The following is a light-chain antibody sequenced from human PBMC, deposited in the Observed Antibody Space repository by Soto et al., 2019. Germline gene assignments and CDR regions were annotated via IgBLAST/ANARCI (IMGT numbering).Light chain of an antibody. CDR1: NSDVGGYNY. V-gene: IGLV2-8*01. Sequence: QSVLTQPPSASGSPGQSVTISCTGTNSDVGGYNYVSWYQQHPGKAPKLMIYDVNKRPSGVPDRFSGSKSGNTASLTVSGLQAEDEADYYCSSYAGNNDLVFGTGTKVTVL. CDR3: SSYAGNNDLV. J-gene: IGLJ1*01. CDR2: DVN.